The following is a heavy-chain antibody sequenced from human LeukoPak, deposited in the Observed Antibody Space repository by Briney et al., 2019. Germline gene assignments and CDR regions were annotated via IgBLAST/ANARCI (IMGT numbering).Heavy chain of an antibody. D-gene: IGHD2-2*01. V-gene: IGHV1-2*06. Sequence: ASVKVSCKASGYTFTGYYMHWVRQAPGQGLEWMGQINPNSGGTNYAQKFQGRVTMTRDTSISTAYMELNTLTSDDTAVYYCARSPIVIIPAAVWFDPWGQGTLVTVSS. CDR2: INPNSGGT. CDR1: GYTFTGYY. J-gene: IGHJ5*02. CDR3: ARSPIVIIPAAVWFDP.